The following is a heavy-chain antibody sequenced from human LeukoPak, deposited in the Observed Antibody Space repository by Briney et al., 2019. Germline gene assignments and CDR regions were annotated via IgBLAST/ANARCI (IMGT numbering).Heavy chain of an antibody. Sequence: SETLSLTCTVSGGSISSDYWSWIRQPAGKGLEWIGRIYTSGSTNYNPSLKSRAIMSVDTSKNQFSLKLSSVTAADTAVYYCTRDLGAAYFDYWGQGTLVTVSS. V-gene: IGHV4-4*07. CDR1: GGSISSDY. J-gene: IGHJ4*02. CDR3: TRDLGAAYFDY. CDR2: IYTSGST. D-gene: IGHD1-26*01.